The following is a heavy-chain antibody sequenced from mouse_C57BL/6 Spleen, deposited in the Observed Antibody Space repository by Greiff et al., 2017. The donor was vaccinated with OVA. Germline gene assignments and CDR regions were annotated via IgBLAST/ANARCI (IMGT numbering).Heavy chain of an antibody. CDR2: ILPGRGRT. CDR1: GYTFTGYW. J-gene: IGHJ2*01. D-gene: IGHD1-1*01. V-gene: IGHV1-9*01. Sequence: QVQLQQSGAELMKPGASVKLSCKATGYTFTGYWLEWVKQRPGHGLEWIGEILPGRGRTNYNEKFKGKAKFTADTASNTAYMQLSSLTTEYSAIYYCARGGYYGSRDYWGQGTTLTVSS. CDR3: ARGGYYGSRDY.